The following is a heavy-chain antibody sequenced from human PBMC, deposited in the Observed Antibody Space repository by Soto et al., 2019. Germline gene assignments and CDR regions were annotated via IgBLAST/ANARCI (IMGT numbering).Heavy chain of an antibody. J-gene: IGHJ3*02. Sequence: GASVKVSCKASGGTFSSYTISWVRQAPGQGLEWMGRIIPILGIANYAQKFQGRVTITADKSTSTAYMELSSLRSEDTAVYYCASSWGVVVAAKWSNAFEIWGQGTMVTVSS. CDR2: IIPILGIA. CDR1: GGTFSSYT. D-gene: IGHD2-15*01. V-gene: IGHV1-69*02. CDR3: ASSWGVVVAAKWSNAFEI.